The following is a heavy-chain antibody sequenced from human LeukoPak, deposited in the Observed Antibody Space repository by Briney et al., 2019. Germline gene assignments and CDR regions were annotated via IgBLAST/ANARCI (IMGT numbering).Heavy chain of an antibody. V-gene: IGHV4-34*11. D-gene: IGHD3-22*01. CDR3: ERDVNYYDSSGYYYD. CDR2: IYYSGST. Sequence: SETLSLTCAGYGGSVSGYYWSWIRQPPGKGLEWIGSIYYSGSTYYNPSLKSLVTISVDTSKNQFSLKLSSVTASDASSYYCERDVNYYDSSGYYYDWGQGTLVTVSS. J-gene: IGHJ4*02. CDR1: GGSVSGYY.